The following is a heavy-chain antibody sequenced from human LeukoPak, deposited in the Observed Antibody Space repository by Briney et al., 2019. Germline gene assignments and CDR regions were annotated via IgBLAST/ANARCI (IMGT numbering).Heavy chain of an antibody. CDR1: GYTFTSYG. CDR2: IIPIFGTA. Sequence: SVKVSCKASGYTFTSYGISWVRQAPGQGLEWMGGIIPIFGTANYAQKFQGRVTITTDESTSTAYMELSSLRSEDTAVYYCARDFNGFRQLVGEPPAEYYYYMDVWGKGTTVTVSS. J-gene: IGHJ6*03. CDR3: ARDFNGFRQLVGEPPAEYYYYMDV. V-gene: IGHV1-69*05. D-gene: IGHD6-6*01.